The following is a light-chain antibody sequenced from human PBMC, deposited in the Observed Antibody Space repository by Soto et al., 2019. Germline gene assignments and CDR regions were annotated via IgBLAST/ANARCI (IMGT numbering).Light chain of an antibody. Sequence: QSALTQPASVSGSPGQSITISCTGTSSDVGGYNYVSWYQQHPGKAPKLMIYDVSNRPTGVSNRFSGSKSGNTASLTISGLQAEHEADYCCSSYTSSSTLVVFGVGTKLTVL. CDR1: SSDVGGYNY. CDR2: DVS. J-gene: IGLJ2*01. V-gene: IGLV2-14*01. CDR3: SSYTSSSTLVV.